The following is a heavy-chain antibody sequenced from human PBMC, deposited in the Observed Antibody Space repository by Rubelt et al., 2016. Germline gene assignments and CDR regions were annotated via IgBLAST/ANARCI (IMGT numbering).Heavy chain of an antibody. V-gene: IGHV4-39*07. CDR3: AGGPYYYGSGSSAVDNWFDP. Sequence: QLQLQESGPGLVKPSETLSLTCTVSGGSISSSSYYWGWIRQPPGKGLEWIGSIYYSGRNYYHPSLKGLVTLSVDTSMDQFSLKRSLVTAADTAGYYWAGGPYYYGSGSSAVDNWFDPWGQGTLVTVSS. J-gene: IGHJ5*02. CDR1: GGSISSSSYY. CDR2: IYYSGRN. D-gene: IGHD3-10*01.